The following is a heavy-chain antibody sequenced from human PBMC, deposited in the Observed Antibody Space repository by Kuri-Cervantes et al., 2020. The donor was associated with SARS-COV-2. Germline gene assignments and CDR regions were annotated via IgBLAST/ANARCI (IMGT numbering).Heavy chain of an antibody. CDR1: GGTFSSYA. Sequence: ASVKVSCKASGGTFSSYAISWVRQAPGQGLEWMGMVKTNSGNTLYAQIFQGRVTMTRDTSTSTAYMELSSLRSEDTAVYYCARGRGYWLPADPIDYWGQGTLVTVSS. J-gene: IGHJ4*02. D-gene: IGHD3-9*01. V-gene: IGHV1-8*02. CDR2: VKTNSGNT. CDR3: ARGRGYWLPADPIDY.